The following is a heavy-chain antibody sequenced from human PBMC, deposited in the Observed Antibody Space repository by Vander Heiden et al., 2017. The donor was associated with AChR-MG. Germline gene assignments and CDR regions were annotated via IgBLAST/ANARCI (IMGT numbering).Heavy chain of an antibody. CDR2: ISANSGST. CDR3: AKRILGATTSSPYFDY. D-gene: IGHD1-26*01. Sequence: EVQLLESGGGLVQPGGSLRLSCSASGFTFSNYAMSWVRQAPGKGLEWVSTISANSGSTYYADSVKGRFTISRDNSKNTVFLQMNSLRAEDTAVYYCAKRILGATTSSPYFDYCGQGTLVTVS. J-gene: IGHJ4*02. CDR1: GFTFSNYA. V-gene: IGHV3-23*01.